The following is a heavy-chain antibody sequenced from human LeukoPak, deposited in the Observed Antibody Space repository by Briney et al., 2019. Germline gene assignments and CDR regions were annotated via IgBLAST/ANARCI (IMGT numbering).Heavy chain of an antibody. V-gene: IGHV4-59*01. CDR2: IYYSGST. CDR1: GGSISRNY. D-gene: IGHD2-15*01. J-gene: IGHJ5*02. CDR3: ARGRLYCSGGSCSNWFDP. Sequence: SETLSLTCTVSGGSISRNYWSWIRQPPGKGLEWIGYIYYSGSTNYNPSLKSRVTISVDTPKNQFSLKLSSVTAADTAVYYCARGRLYCSGGSCSNWFDPWGQGTLVGVSS.